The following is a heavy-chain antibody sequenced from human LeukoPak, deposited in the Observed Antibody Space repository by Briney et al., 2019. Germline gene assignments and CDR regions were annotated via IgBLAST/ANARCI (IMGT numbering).Heavy chain of an antibody. V-gene: IGHV4-4*08. D-gene: IGHD5-12*01. J-gene: IGHJ4*02. CDR3: ARLTGGGYTGNFDS. CDR1: GGSVSSYY. CDR2: IHNSGRT. Sequence: SGTLSLTCSVSGGSVSSYYWSWIRQSPGKGLEWIGYIHNSGRTNYNSSLKSRVTGFVDTPKNQFSLKLRSVTAADTAVYHCARLTGGGYTGNFDSWGQGTLVTVSS.